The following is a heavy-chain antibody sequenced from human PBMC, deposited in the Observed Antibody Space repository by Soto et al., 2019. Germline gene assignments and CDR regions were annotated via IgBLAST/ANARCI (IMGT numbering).Heavy chain of an antibody. J-gene: IGHJ6*02. D-gene: IGHD2-21*02. CDR2: IYYSGST. CDR3: AMAYCGGDCYLTEVYGMDV. V-gene: IGHV4-59*01. CDR1: GGSISSYY. Sequence: PSETLSLTCTVSGGSISSYYWSWIRQPPGKGLEWIGYIYYSGSTNYNPSLKSRVTISVDTSKNQFSLKLSSVTAADTAVYYCAMAYCGGDCYLTEVYGMDVWGQGTTVTVSS.